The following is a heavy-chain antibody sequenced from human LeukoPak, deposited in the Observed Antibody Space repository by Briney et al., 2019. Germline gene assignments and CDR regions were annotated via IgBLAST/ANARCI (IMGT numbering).Heavy chain of an antibody. CDR1: GFTFSDYN. D-gene: IGHD3-9*01. CDR3: ARSIGLTGGGVDI. J-gene: IGHJ6*02. V-gene: IGHV3-11*01. CDR2: ITDSGNTI. Sequence: GGSLRLSCAASGFTFSDYNMNWVRQAPGKGLEWVSYITDSGNTIHYADSVKGRFTISRDNAKNSLYLQMNSLRAEDTAVYYCARSIGLTGGGVDIWGQGTTVTVSS.